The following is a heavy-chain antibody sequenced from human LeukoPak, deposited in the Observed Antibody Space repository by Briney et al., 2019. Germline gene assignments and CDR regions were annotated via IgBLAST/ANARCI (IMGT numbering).Heavy chain of an antibody. CDR2: IIPIFGTA. V-gene: IGHV1-69*05. Sequence: SVKVSCKASGGTFSSYAISWVRQAPGQGLEWMGRIIPIFGTANYAQKFQGRVTITTDESTSTAYMELSSLRSEDTAVYYCARGPILTGWFDPWGQGTLVTVSS. CDR1: GGTFSSYA. D-gene: IGHD3-9*01. CDR3: ARGPILTGWFDP. J-gene: IGHJ5*02.